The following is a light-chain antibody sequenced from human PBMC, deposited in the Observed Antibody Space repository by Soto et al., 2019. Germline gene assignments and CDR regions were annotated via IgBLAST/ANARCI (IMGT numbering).Light chain of an antibody. Sequence: QSALTQPASVSGSPGQSITISCTGTSSDVGSYNLVSWYQQHPGKAPKLMIYEVSKRPSGVSNRFSGSKSGNTASLTISGLQAEDEADYYCCSYAGSSTPHYGFGTGTKVTVL. J-gene: IGLJ1*01. V-gene: IGLV2-23*02. CDR3: CSYAGSSTPHYG. CDR1: SSDVGSYNL. CDR2: EVS.